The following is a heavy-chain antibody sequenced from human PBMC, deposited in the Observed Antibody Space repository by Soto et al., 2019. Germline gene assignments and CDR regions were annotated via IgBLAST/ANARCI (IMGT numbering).Heavy chain of an antibody. CDR1: GSTFSSYG. CDR2: IWYDGSNK. J-gene: IGHJ6*02. V-gene: IGHV3-33*01. CDR3: ARDLTDCSGGSCYSFHYYGMDV. Sequence: QVQLVESGGGVVQPGRSLRLSCAASGSTFSSYGMHWVRQAPGKGLEWVAVIWYDGSNKYYADSVKGRFTISRDNSKNTLYLQMNSLRAEDTAVYYCARDLTDCSGGSCYSFHYYGMDVWGQGTTVTVSS. D-gene: IGHD2-15*01.